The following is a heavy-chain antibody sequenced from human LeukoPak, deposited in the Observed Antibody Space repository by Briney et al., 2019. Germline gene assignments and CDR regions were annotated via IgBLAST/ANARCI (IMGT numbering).Heavy chain of an antibody. Sequence: ASVKVSCKASGYTFTSYGISWVRQAPGQGLEWMGWISAYNGNTNYAQKLQGRVTMTTDTSTSTAYMELGSLSSDDTAVYYCARDYGRDSNYWFDPWGQGTLVIVSS. CDR3: ARDYGRDSNYWFDP. CDR2: ISAYNGNT. CDR1: GYTFTSYG. J-gene: IGHJ5*02. D-gene: IGHD4-11*01. V-gene: IGHV1-18*01.